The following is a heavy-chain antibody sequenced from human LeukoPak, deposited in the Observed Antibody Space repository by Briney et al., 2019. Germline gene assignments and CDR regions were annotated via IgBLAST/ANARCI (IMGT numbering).Heavy chain of an antibody. D-gene: IGHD3-22*01. CDR2: INHSGST. Sequence: SETLSLTCAVYGGSFSGYYWSWIRQSPGKGLEWIGEINHSGSTNYNPSLKSRVTISVDTSKNQFSLNLTSVTAADTAVYYCARRLSGIHQWLGRPRNCDYWGQGTLVTVSS. V-gene: IGHV4-34*01. CDR1: GGSFSGYY. J-gene: IGHJ4*02. CDR3: ARRLSGIHQWLGRPRNCDY.